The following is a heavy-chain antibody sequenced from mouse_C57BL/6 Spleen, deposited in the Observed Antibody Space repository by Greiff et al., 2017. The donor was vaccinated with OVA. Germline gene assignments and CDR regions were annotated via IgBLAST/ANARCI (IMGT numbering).Heavy chain of an antibody. CDR1: GFNIKDYY. D-gene: IGHD1-1*01. CDR3: ARVYGSSPYYAMDY. Sequence: VQLQQSGAELVKPGASVKLSCTASGFNIKDYYMPWVKQSTEQGLEWLGRIDPEDGETKYAPKFQGQAPITADTSSNTAYLQLSSLTSEDTAVDYWARVYGSSPYYAMDYWGQGTSVTVSS. J-gene: IGHJ4*01. V-gene: IGHV14-2*01. CDR2: IDPEDGET.